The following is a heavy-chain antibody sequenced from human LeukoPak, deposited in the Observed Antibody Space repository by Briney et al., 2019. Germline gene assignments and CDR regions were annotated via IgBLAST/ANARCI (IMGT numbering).Heavy chain of an antibody. CDR2: ISSSSSTI. D-gene: IGHD4-23*01. CDR1: GFTFSSYS. CDR3: ARVGRWYHFDY. V-gene: IGHV3-48*04. Sequence: GGSLRLSCAASGFTFSSYSMNWVRQAPGKGLEWVSYISSSSSTIYYADSVKGRFTISRDNAKNSLYLQMNSLRAEDTAVYYCARVGRWYHFDYWGQGTLVTVSS. J-gene: IGHJ4*02.